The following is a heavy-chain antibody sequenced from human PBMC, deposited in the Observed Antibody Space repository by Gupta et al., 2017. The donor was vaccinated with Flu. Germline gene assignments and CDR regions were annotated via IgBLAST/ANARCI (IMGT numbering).Heavy chain of an antibody. CDR2: IWYDGSNK. CDR3: ARGGQYQLSRENY. J-gene: IGHJ4*02. Sequence: QVQLVESGGGVVEPGTSLRLSCVVSGVSFGSYGMHGARRAPGKGLEWVAIIWYDGSNKYYADSVKGRFTISRDNTKNTLFLQMNSLRAEDTAVYYCARGGQYQLSRENYWGQGTLVTVSS. D-gene: IGHD2-2*01. CDR1: GVSFGSYG. V-gene: IGHV3-33*01.